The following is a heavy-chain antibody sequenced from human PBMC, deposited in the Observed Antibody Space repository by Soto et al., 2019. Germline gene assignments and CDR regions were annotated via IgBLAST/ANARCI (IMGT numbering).Heavy chain of an antibody. CDR3: ARGRRQWLIPYYYYGMDV. D-gene: IGHD6-19*01. Sequence: VASVKVSCKASGGTFSSYAISWVRQAPGQGLEWMGGIIPIFGTANYAQKFQGRVTITADESTSTAYMELSSLRSEDTAVYYCARGRRQWLIPYYYYGMDVWGQGTTVTVSS. CDR2: IIPIFGTA. J-gene: IGHJ6*02. V-gene: IGHV1-69*13. CDR1: GGTFSSYA.